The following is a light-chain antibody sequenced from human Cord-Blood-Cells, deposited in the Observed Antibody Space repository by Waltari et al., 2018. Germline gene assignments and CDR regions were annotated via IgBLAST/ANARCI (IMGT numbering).Light chain of an antibody. CDR2: KDS. CDR1: VLAKKY. V-gene: IGLV3-27*01. J-gene: IGLJ3*02. CDR3: YSAADNNWV. Sequence: SYELTQPSSVSVSPGQTARITCSGDVLAKKYARGFQQKPGQAPVVVIYKDSERPSGIPERFSGSSSGTTVTLTISGAQVEDEADYYCYSAADNNWVFGGGTKLTVL.